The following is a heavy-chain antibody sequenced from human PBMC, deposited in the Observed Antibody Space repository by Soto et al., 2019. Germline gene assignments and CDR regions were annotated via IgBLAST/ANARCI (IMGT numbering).Heavy chain of an antibody. Sequence: QVQLVESGGGVVQPGRSLRLSCAASGFTFSSYGIHWVRQAPGKGLEWVAVIYYDGSNKYYADSVKGRFTISRDNSKNTLYLQMTSLRADDKAVYYCARGHGVATTMGWFDPWGQGTLVTVSS. V-gene: IGHV3-33*01. CDR3: ARGHGVATTMGWFDP. CDR2: IYYDGSNK. CDR1: GFTFSSYG. D-gene: IGHD5-12*01. J-gene: IGHJ5*02.